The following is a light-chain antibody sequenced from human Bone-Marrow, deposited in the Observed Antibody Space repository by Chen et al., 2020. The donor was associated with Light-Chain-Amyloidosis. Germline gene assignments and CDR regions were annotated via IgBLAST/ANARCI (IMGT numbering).Light chain of an antibody. Sequence: EIVLSQSPGTLSLSPGEGANLSCRASQTISSNYLTWYQQKFGQAPRLLIYGSSSRATGIPERFTGSGSGTDFTLTINRLEPEDFAMYYCQQYSTSPLTFGGGTKVEIK. V-gene: IGKV3-20*01. J-gene: IGKJ4*01. CDR2: GSS. CDR3: QQYSTSPLT. CDR1: QTISSNY.